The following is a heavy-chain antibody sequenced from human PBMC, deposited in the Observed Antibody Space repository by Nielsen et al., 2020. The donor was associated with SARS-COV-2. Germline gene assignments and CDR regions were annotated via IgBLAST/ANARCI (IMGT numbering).Heavy chain of an antibody. J-gene: IGHJ3*02. CDR3: ARGYYDILYAFDI. V-gene: IGHV3-33*01. CDR1: GFTFSSYG. Sequence: GGSLRLSCAASGFTFSSYGMHWVRQAPGKGLEWVAVIWYDGSNKYYADSVKGRFTISKDNSKNTLYLQMNSLRAEDTAVYYCARGYYDILYAFDIWGQGTMVTVSS. CDR2: IWYDGSNK. D-gene: IGHD3-9*01.